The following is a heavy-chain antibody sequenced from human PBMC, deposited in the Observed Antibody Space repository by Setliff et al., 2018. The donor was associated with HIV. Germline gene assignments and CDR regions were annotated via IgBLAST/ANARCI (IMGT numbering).Heavy chain of an antibody. V-gene: IGHV1-46*01. J-gene: IGHJ4*02. CDR1: GYMFIAYG. D-gene: IGHD4-17*01. CDR3: ARSPGDYLFDY. Sequence: GASVKVSCKTSGYMFIAYGMSWVRQAPGQGLEWMGLINPSGGRTSYAQKFQGRLTMTRDTSRSTVYMELSSLRSEDTAVYYCARSPGDYLFDYWGQGTLVTVSS. CDR2: INPSGGRT.